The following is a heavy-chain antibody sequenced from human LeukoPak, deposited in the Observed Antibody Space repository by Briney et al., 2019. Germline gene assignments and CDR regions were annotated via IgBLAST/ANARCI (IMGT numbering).Heavy chain of an antibody. Sequence: SGGSLRLSCATSGFIFSDYGMHWVRQAPGRGLEWVAGIWYDGSKEYYADSVKGRFTISRDSSKNTVYLQMNSLRAEDTAVYYCARDECSTTSCYGYWGQGTLVTVSS. D-gene: IGHD2-2*01. V-gene: IGHV3-33*01. CDR1: GFIFSDYG. J-gene: IGHJ4*02. CDR2: IWYDGSKE. CDR3: ARDECSTTSCYGY.